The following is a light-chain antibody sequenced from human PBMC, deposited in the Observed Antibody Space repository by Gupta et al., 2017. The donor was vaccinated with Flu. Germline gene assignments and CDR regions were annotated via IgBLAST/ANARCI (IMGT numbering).Light chain of an antibody. V-gene: IGKV4-1*01. CDR2: WAS. CDR3: QQDDSNPIT. J-gene: IGKJ4*01. Sequence: DIVMTQSPDSLAVSLGERATIDCKPSQSVLHSPNNRNYLAWYQQKPGQPPKLLIYWASSRESGVPDRFSGSGSGTDFTLTISTLQAEDVAVYYCQQDDSNPITFGGGTRVEIK. CDR1: QSVLHSPNNRNY.